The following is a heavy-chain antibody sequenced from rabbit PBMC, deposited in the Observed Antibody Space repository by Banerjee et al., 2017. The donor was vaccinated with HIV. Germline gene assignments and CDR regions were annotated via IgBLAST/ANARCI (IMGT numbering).Heavy chain of an antibody. CDR3: ARDTGTSFSSYGMDL. D-gene: IGHD7-1*01. J-gene: IGHJ6*01. CDR2: IAGDSSGFT. V-gene: IGHV1S40*01. CDR1: GFSFSSSEY. Sequence: QSLEESGGDLVKPGASLTLTCTASGFSFSSSEYMCWVRQAPGKGLEWISCIAGDSSGFTYSATWAKGRFTCSKTSSTTVDLTMTSLTAADTATYFCARDTGTSFSSYGMDLWGPGTLVTVS.